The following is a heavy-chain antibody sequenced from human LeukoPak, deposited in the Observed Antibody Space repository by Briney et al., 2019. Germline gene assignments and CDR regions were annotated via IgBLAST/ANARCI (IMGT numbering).Heavy chain of an antibody. CDR1: GGSFSGYY. J-gene: IGHJ5*02. CDR3: AREPGYCSGGSCYGGWFDP. CDR2: INPSGST. Sequence: PSETLSLTCAVYGGSFSGYYCSWIRQPPGKGLEWIGKINPSGSTIYNPSLQSRVAISLDTSKNQFSLKLNSVTAADTAVYYCAREPGYCSGGSCYGGWFDPWGQGTLVTVSS. D-gene: IGHD2-15*01. V-gene: IGHV4-34*01.